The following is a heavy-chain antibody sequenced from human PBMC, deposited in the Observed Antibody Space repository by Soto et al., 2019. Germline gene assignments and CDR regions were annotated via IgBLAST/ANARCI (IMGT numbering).Heavy chain of an antibody. Sequence: TGGSLRLSCAASGFTFSSYSMNWVRQAPGKGLEWVSSISSSSSYIYYADSVKGRFTISRDNAKNSLYLQMNSLRAEDTAVYYCARGGFLEWLLPRLDDYWGQGTLVTVSS. J-gene: IGHJ4*02. D-gene: IGHD3-3*01. CDR3: ARGGFLEWLLPRLDDY. CDR2: ISSSSSYI. CDR1: GFTFSSYS. V-gene: IGHV3-21*01.